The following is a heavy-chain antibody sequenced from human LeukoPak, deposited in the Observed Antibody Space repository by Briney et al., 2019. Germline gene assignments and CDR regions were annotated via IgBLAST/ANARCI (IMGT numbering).Heavy chain of an antibody. V-gene: IGHV1-24*01. CDR3: ATNRQIMILGVVIMPAFDI. CDR2: FDVEDGEI. CDR1: GYTLTQLC. D-gene: IGHD3-3*01. Sequence: ASVKVSCKVSGYTLTQLCVHWVRQAPGKGLEWMGGFDVEDGEIIYAQKFQGRVTMTEDTSTDTAYMELRSLRSEDTAVYYCATNRQIMILGVVIMPAFDIWGQGTMVTVSS. J-gene: IGHJ3*02.